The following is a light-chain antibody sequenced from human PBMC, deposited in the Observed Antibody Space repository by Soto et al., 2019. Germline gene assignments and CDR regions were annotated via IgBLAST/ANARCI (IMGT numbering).Light chain of an antibody. V-gene: IGKV3-20*01. CDR3: QQYGSSPPVT. CDR2: GAS. CDR1: QSVSSN. Sequence: EIVMTQSPATLSVSPWERATLSCRASQSVSSNLAWYQQKPGQAPRLLIYGASTRATGIPARFSGSGSGTDFTLTISRLEPEDFAVYYCQQYGSSPPVTFGQGTKVDIK. J-gene: IGKJ1*01.